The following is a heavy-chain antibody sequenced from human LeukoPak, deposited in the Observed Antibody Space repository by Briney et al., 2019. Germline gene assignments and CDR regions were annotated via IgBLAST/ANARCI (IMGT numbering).Heavy chain of an antibody. CDR3: ARDEVYLRYRGPRMVITTNPLDY. CDR2: INTNTGKS. D-gene: IGHD3-22*01. Sequence: ASVEVSCKASGYTFTNYAMNWVRQAPGQGLEWMGWINTNTGKSTYAQGFTGRFVFSLDTSASTAYLQISSLKAEDTAVYYCARDEVYLRYRGPRMVITTNPLDYWGQGTLVTVSS. CDR1: GYTFTNYA. J-gene: IGHJ4*02. V-gene: IGHV7-4-1*02.